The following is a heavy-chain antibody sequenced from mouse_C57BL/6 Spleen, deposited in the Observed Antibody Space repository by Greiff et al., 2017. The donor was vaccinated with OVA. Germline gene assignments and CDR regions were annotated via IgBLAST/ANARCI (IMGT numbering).Heavy chain of an antibody. Sequence: EVQLVESGGGLVQPKGSLKLSCAASGFSFNTYAMNWVRQAPGKGLEWVARIRSKSNNYATYYADSVKDRFTISRDDSESMLYLQMNNLKTEDTAMYYCVRGGTGTGFAYWGQGTLVTVSA. CDR1: GFSFNTYA. J-gene: IGHJ3*01. CDR2: IRSKSNNYAT. V-gene: IGHV10-1*01. D-gene: IGHD4-1*01. CDR3: VRGGTGTGFAY.